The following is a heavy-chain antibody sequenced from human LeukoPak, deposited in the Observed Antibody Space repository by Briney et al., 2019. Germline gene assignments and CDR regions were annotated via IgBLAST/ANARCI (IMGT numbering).Heavy chain of an antibody. CDR3: ARGKGDDYGDYVFYYYYGMDV. J-gene: IGHJ6*02. D-gene: IGHD4-17*01. V-gene: IGHV1-2*02. CDR1: GYTFTGYY. Sequence: GASVKVSCKASGYTFTGYYMHWVRQAPGQGLEWMGWINPNSGGTNYAQKFQGRVTMTRDTSISTAYMELSRLRSDDTAVYYCARGKGDDYGDYVFYYYYGMDVWGQGTTVTVSS. CDR2: INPNSGGT.